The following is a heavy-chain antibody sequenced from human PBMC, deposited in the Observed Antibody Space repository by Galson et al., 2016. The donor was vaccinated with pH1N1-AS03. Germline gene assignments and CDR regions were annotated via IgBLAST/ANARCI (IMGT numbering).Heavy chain of an antibody. CDR3: ARVSAGLTGYYYAMDV. D-gene: IGHD4/OR15-4a*01. Sequence: SVKVSCKASGYTFTSYYIHWVRQAPEQGREWMGIINPSDGNTNYAQRFQGRVTMTRDTSTSTVYMELSSLRSDDTAVYYCARVSAGLTGYYYAMDVWGQGTTVTVSS. CDR2: INPSDGNT. CDR1: GYTFTSYY. V-gene: IGHV1-46*01. J-gene: IGHJ6*02.